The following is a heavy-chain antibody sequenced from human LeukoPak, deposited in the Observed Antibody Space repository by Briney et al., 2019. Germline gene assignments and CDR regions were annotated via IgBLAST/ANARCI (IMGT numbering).Heavy chain of an antibody. J-gene: IGHJ4*02. D-gene: IGHD3-3*01. CDR2: INPNSGGT. V-gene: IGHV1-2*06. CDR1: GYTFTGYY. CDR3: ASSQEIYDFWSGSDY. Sequence: ASVKVSCKASGYTFTGYYMYWVRQAPGQGLEWMGRINPNSGGTNYAQKFQGRVTMTRDTSISTAYMELSRLRSDDTAVYYCASSQEIYDFWSGSDYWGQGTLVTVSS.